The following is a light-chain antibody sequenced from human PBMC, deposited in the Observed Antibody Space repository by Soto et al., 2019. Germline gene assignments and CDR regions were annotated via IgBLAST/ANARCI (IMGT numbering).Light chain of an antibody. CDR1: RSNIGRNF. CDR3: AAWDDSLNGWV. J-gene: IGLJ3*02. V-gene: IGLV1-44*01. Sequence: QSVLTQSPSASGTPGQRVTISCSGSRSNIGRNFVYWYQQVPGTAPKLLIHSNNQRPSGVPDRFSGSKSGTSASLAISGLQAEDEADYYCAAWDDSLNGWVFGGGTKLTVL. CDR2: SNN.